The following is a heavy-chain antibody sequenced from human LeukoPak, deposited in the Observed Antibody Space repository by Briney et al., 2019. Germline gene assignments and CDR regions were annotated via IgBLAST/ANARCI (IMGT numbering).Heavy chain of an antibody. V-gene: IGHV3-33*01. CDR2: IWYDGSNK. CDR1: GFTFSSYG. D-gene: IGHD3-22*01. Sequence: GGSLRLSCAASGFTFSSYGMHWVRQAPGKGLEWVAVIWYDGSNKYYADSVKGRFTISRDNSKNTLYLQMNSLRAEDTAVHYCTRSEEPYYYDSSGYYYGWGQGTLVTVSS. J-gene: IGHJ4*02. CDR3: TRSEEPYYYDSSGYYYG.